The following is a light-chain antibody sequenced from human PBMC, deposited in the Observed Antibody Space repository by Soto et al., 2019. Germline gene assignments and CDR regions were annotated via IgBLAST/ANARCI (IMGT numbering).Light chain of an antibody. J-gene: IGLJ2*01. Sequence: QSALTQPASVSGSPGQSITISCTGTSSDVGGYNYVSWYQQRPGKAPKLIIYDVTNRPSGVSNRFSGSKSGNTASLTISGLQAEDGADYYCSSYITSSTLVFGGGTKVTVL. CDR3: SSYITSSTLV. V-gene: IGLV2-14*01. CDR1: SSDVGGYNY. CDR2: DVT.